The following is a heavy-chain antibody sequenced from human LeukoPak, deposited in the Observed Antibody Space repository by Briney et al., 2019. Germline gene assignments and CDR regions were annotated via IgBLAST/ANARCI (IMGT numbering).Heavy chain of an antibody. Sequence: GGSLRLSCAASGFTFSSYGMHWVRQAPGKGLEWVAFIRYDGSNKYYADSVKGRFTISRGNSKNTLYLQKNSLRAEDTAVYYCAKNPQSIAARPAPHFDYWGQGTLVTVSS. CDR2: IRYDGSNK. J-gene: IGHJ4*02. CDR1: GFTFSSYG. V-gene: IGHV3-30*02. CDR3: AKNPQSIAARPAPHFDY. D-gene: IGHD6-6*01.